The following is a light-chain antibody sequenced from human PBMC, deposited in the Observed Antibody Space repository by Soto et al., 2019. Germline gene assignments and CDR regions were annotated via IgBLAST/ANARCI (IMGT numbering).Light chain of an antibody. CDR3: QQYNGYRWT. CDR2: KTS. J-gene: IGKJ1*01. Sequence: DIQMTHSPSTLSASVRYRFTLTCRASQSISNWLAWYQQKPGKAPKILIYKTSSLESGVPSRFSGSGSGTEFTLTISSLQPDDFATYYCQQYNGYRWTFGQGTKVDIK. V-gene: IGKV1-5*03. CDR1: QSISNW.